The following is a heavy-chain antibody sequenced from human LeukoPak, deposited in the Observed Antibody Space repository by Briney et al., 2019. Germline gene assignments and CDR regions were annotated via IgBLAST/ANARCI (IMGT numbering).Heavy chain of an antibody. J-gene: IGHJ4*02. V-gene: IGHV1-18*01. CDR1: GYTFTSYG. CDR3: ARSGSRLTWFGETMGYCDH. Sequence: ASVKVSCKASGYTFTSYGISWVRQAPGQGLEWMGWISAYNGNTNYAQKVQGRVTMTTDTSTSKAYMELRSLRSDDTAVYYCARSGSRLTWFGETMGYCDHWGQGTLVTVSS. CDR2: ISAYNGNT. D-gene: IGHD3-10*01.